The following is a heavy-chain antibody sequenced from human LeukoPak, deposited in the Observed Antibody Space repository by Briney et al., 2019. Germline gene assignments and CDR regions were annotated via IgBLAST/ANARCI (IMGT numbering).Heavy chain of an antibody. CDR3: ARIRRPHWYLDL. D-gene: IGHD3-3*01. Sequence: PSETLSLTCTVSGDSISSADYYWTWIRQPPGKGLELVGFIYYSGSTKYNPSLKSRVTISAATSKTQFSLRLSYATAADMAVYYCARIRRPHWYLDLWGRGTLVTVSS. CDR1: GDSISSADYY. J-gene: IGHJ2*01. V-gene: IGHV4-30-4*08. CDR2: IYYSGST.